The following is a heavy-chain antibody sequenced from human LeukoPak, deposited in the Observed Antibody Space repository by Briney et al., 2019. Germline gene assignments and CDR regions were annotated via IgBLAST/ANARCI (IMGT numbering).Heavy chain of an antibody. V-gene: IGHV4-4*07. CDR1: GGYIGSYF. J-gene: IGHJ4*02. CDR2: FYTSGSP. D-gene: IGHD3-16*01. Sequence: SETLSHTCSVSGGYIGSYFWSWIRQPAGKELEYIGRFYTSGSPNYNPSLKSRVTMSVDTSKNQFSLRLSSVSPADTAVYYCARIGGITYFDYWGQGILVTVPS. CDR3: ARIGGITYFDY.